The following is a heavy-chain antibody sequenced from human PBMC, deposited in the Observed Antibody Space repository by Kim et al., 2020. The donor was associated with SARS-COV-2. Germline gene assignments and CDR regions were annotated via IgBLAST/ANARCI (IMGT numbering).Heavy chain of an antibody. Sequence: GGSLRLSCAASGFTFSNHDIHWVRQAPGKGLEWVAVISYDGMKKFYADSLKGRFSISRDNSESTLYLQINSLTVEDTAVYYCAKDNLGDWGQGTLVTVSS. V-gene: IGHV3-30*18. J-gene: IGHJ4*02. CDR1: GFTFSNHD. CDR3: AKDNLGD. CDR2: ISYDGMKK. D-gene: IGHD3-16*01.